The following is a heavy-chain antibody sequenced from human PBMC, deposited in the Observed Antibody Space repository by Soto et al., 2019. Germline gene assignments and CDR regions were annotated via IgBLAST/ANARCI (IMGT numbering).Heavy chain of an antibody. CDR3: ARRGVYCSSTSCHGSDGMDV. V-gene: IGHV4-39*01. CDR1: GGSISSSSYY. CDR2: IYYSGST. D-gene: IGHD2-2*01. J-gene: IGHJ6*02. Sequence: SETLSLTCTVSGGSISSSSYYWGWIRQPPGKGLEWIGSIYYSGSTYYNPSLKSRVTISVDTSKNQFSLKLSSVTAADTAVYYCARRGVYCSSTSCHGSDGMDVWGQGTTVTVSS.